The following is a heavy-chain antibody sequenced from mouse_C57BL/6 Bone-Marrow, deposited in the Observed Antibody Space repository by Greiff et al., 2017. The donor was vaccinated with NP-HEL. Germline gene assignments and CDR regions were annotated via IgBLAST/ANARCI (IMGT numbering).Heavy chain of an antibody. CDR2: INPNNGGT. CDR1: GYTFTDYN. V-gene: IGHV1-18*01. J-gene: IGHJ1*03. CDR3: ARPRYYYGSDWYFDV. D-gene: IGHD1-1*01. Sequence: VQLQQSGPELVKPGASVKIPCKASGYTFTDYNMDWVKQSHGKSLEWIGDINPNNGGTIYNQKFKGKATLTVDKSSSTAYMELRSLTSEDTAVYYCARPRYYYGSDWYFDVWGTGTTVTVSS.